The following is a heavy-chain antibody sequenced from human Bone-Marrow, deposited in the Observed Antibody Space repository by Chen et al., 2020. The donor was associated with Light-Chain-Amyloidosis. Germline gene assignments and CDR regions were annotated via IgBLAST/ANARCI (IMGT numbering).Heavy chain of an antibody. CDR2: LSGTGGRT. Sequence: EVQLLDSGGGLVQPGGSLRLSCVASVFTFSNYAMSWVRQAPGKGLEWVASLSGTGGRTYNADSVQGRFTISRDTSKNTLYLQMSSLRVEDTAVYYCAKLMIQGPAFYYNYMDVWGKGTTVTVSS. CDR1: VFTFSNYA. D-gene: IGHD2-8*01. CDR3: AKLMIQGPAFYYNYMDV. V-gene: IGHV3-23*01. J-gene: IGHJ6*03.